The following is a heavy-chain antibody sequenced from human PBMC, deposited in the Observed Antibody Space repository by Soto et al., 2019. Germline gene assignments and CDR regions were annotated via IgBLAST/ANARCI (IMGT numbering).Heavy chain of an antibody. Sequence: GGSLRLSSAASGGPFRSYSMNWVRQAPGKGLEWVSSISSSSSYIYYADSVKGRFTIPRDNAKNSLYLQMNSLRAEDTAVYYCARDGLQLDYWGQGTLVTVSS. J-gene: IGHJ4*02. D-gene: IGHD4-4*01. CDR3: ARDGLQLDY. V-gene: IGHV3-21*01. CDR1: GGPFRSYS. CDR2: ISSSSSYI.